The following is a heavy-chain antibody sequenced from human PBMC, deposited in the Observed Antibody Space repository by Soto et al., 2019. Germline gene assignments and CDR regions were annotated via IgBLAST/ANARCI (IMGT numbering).Heavy chain of an antibody. D-gene: IGHD3-10*01. Sequence: EVELVESGGGLVQPGGSLRLSYAASGFTFNSFWMTWVRQAPGKGLECVAHINQDGGERYYVDSVKGRFTISRDNAKNSLYLQMNGLRGEDTAVYYCAREGIGEFGFWGQGTLVTVSS. CDR2: INQDGGER. CDR1: GFTFNSFW. J-gene: IGHJ4*02. CDR3: AREGIGEFGF. V-gene: IGHV3-7*01.